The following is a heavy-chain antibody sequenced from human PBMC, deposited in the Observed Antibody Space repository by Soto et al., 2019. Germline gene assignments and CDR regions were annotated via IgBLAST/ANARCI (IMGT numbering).Heavy chain of an antibody. Sequence: QVQLVQSGAEVKKPGASVKVSCKASGYTSTSYYMHWVRQAPGQGLEWMGIINPSGGSTSYAQKFQGRVTMTRDTSTSTVYMELSSLRSEDTAVYYCARARYCSGGSCYSLGYWGQGTLVTVSS. CDR2: INPSGGST. J-gene: IGHJ4*02. CDR3: ARARYCSGGSCYSLGY. CDR1: GYTSTSYY. D-gene: IGHD2-15*01. V-gene: IGHV1-46*03.